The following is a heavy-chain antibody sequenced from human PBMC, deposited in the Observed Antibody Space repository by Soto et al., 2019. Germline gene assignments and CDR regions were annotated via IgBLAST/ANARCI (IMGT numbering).Heavy chain of an antibody. J-gene: IGHJ4*02. CDR1: GGSISSGGYY. Sequence: SETLSLTCTVSGGSISSGGYYWSWIRQHPGKGLEWIGYIDYSGSTYYNPSLKSRVTISVDTSKNQFSLKLSSVTAADTAVYYCARAPLDWARGVFDYWGQGTLVTVSS. CDR2: IDYSGST. D-gene: IGHD2-21*01. CDR3: ARAPLDWARGVFDY. V-gene: IGHV4-31*03.